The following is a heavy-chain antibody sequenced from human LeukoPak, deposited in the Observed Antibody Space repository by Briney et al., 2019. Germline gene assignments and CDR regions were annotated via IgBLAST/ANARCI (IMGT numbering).Heavy chain of an antibody. CDR3: ARHSVYSHSSSWSPFDY. V-gene: IGHV1-46*01. D-gene: IGHD6-13*01. CDR1: GYTFTSYY. Sequence: ASVQVSCKASGYTFTSYYMHWVRQAPGQGLAGMGIINPSGGSTSYAQKFQGRVTMTKDTSTSTVYMELSSLRSEDTAVYYCARHSVYSHSSSWSPFDYWGQGTLVTVSS. CDR2: INPSGGST. J-gene: IGHJ4*02.